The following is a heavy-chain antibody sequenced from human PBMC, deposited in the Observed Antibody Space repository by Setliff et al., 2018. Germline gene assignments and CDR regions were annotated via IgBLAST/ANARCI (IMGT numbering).Heavy chain of an antibody. V-gene: IGHV4-38-2*02. D-gene: IGHD6-13*01. CDR3: TSQLATVYFDY. CDR1: GYSISSGYY. J-gene: IGHJ4*02. Sequence: SETLSLTCTVSGYSISSGYYWGWIRQPPGKGLEWIGSIYHSGYTYYNPSLKSRVTIAVDTSKNQFSLKLSSVTAADTAVYYCTSQLATVYFDYWGQGTLVTVSS. CDR2: IYHSGYT.